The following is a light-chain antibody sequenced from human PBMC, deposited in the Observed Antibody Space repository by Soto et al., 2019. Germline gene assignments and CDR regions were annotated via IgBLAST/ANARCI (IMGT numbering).Light chain of an antibody. CDR1: QSISSW. CDR3: QQYNSYSIT. J-gene: IGKJ5*01. V-gene: IGKV1-5*01. CDR2: DAS. Sequence: DIQMTQSPSTVSASVGDRVTITCRASQSISSWLAWYQQKPGKAPKLLIYDASSLESGVPSRFSGSGSGTEFTLTISSLQPDDFATYYCQQYNSYSITFGQGTRLEIK.